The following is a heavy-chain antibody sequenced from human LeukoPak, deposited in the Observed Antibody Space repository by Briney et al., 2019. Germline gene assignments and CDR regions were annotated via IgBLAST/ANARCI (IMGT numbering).Heavy chain of an antibody. J-gene: IGHJ6*02. V-gene: IGHV3-30-3*01. CDR2: ISSDGSDK. CDR3: ARDIGFTMVGGAMRYYYAMDV. Sequence: PGGSLRLSCAASGFTFSRFPMHRVRQAPGKGPEWVALISSDGSDKKYADSVKGRFTMSRDNSMNTLYLQMRSLRVEDTAVYYCARDIGFTMVGGAMRYYYAMDVWGQGTTVTISS. CDR1: GFTFSRFP. D-gene: IGHD3-10*01.